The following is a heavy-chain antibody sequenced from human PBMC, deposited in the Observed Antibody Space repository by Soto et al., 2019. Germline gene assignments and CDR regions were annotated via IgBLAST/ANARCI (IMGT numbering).Heavy chain of an antibody. CDR2: IYPGDSDT. CDR1: GYSFTSYW. D-gene: IGHD6-13*01. Sequence: GESLKISCKGSGYSFTSYWIGWVRQMPGKGLEWMGIIYPGDSDTRYSPSFQGQVTISADKSISTAYLQWSSLKASDTAMYYCARTSAAGKYYYGMDVWGQGTTVTGSS. V-gene: IGHV5-51*01. CDR3: ARTSAAGKYYYGMDV. J-gene: IGHJ6*02.